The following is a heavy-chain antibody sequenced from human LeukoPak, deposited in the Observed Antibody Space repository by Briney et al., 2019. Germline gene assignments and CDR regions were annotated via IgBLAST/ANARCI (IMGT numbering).Heavy chain of an antibody. V-gene: IGHV4-59*08. D-gene: IGHD6-19*01. CDR2: VNYDGRT. CDR3: ARSVAGTGAYAFDM. J-gene: IGHJ3*02. CDR1: GGSIDSYY. Sequence: SETLSLTCTVSGGSIDSYYWTWIRQPPGKGLAWIGYVNYDGRTDSYPSLKSRVTISVDTAKNLVSLRLNSVTAADTAVYYCARSVAGTGAYAFDMWGQGTMVTVSS.